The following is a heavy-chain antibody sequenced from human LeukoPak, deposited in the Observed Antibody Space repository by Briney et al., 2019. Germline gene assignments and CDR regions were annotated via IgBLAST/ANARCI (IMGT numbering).Heavy chain of an antibody. J-gene: IGHJ5*02. CDR2: IHPSGYT. D-gene: IGHD5-12*01. V-gene: IGHV1-46*01. CDR3: ARERNTAYDFDWFDP. Sequence: ASVKVSCKASGYTFTTHDMHWVRQAPGQGLEWMGIIHPSGYTIYAQKFQGRVAMTRDTSTSTVYMELSGLGSEDTAVYYCARERNTAYDFDWFDPWGQGTLVAVSS. CDR1: GYTFTTHD.